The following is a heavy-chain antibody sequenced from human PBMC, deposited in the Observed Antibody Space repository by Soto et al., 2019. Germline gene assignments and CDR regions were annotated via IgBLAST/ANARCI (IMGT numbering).Heavy chain of an antibody. CDR1: GFTFSSYS. CDR2: ISSSSSYI. V-gene: IGHV3-21*01. D-gene: IGHD4-17*01. Sequence: PGGSLRLSCAASGFTFSSYSMNWVRQAPGKGLEWVSSISSSSSYIYYADSVKGRFTISRDNAKNSLYLQMNSLRAEDTAVYYCARDNFYGDPFDYWRQGTLVTVSS. CDR3: ARDNFYGDPFDY. J-gene: IGHJ4*02.